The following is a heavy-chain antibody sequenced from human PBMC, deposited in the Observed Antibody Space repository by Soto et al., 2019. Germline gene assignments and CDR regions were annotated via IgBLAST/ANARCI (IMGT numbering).Heavy chain of an antibody. CDR2: INGIDTGT. CDR1: GFTFSNCA. J-gene: IGHJ6*02. CDR3: ARDRGGYSSSWRTFGYYVMDV. Sequence: PGGSLRLSCAASGFTFSNCAMSWVRQAPGKGLEWVPGINGIDTGTFYADSVKGRFTISRDNAKNSLYLQMNSLRAEDTAVYYCARDRGGYSSSWRTFGYYVMDVRGQGTKVTVSS. V-gene: IGHV3-23*01. D-gene: IGHD6-13*01.